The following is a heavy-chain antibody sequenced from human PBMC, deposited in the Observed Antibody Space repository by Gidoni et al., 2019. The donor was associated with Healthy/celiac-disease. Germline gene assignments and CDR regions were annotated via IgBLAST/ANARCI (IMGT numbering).Heavy chain of an antibody. J-gene: IGHJ5*02. CDR3: ARGRGLYYDSSGPSGFDP. D-gene: IGHD3-22*01. Sequence: QVQLVQSGAEVKKPGASVKVSCKASGYTFPSYDINWVRQATGQGLEWMGWMNPNSGNTGYAQKFQGRVTMTRNTSISTAYMELSSLRSEDTAVYYCARGRGLYYDSSGPSGFDPWGQGTLVTVSS. V-gene: IGHV1-8*01. CDR1: GYTFPSYD. CDR2: MNPNSGNT.